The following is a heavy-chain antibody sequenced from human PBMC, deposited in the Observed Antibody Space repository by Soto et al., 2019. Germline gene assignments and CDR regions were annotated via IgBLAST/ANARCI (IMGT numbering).Heavy chain of an antibody. V-gene: IGHV3-30*18. D-gene: IGHD3-3*01. CDR3: AKLVGGVKAIGAPGDWLDP. CDR2: ISHDGSEK. CDR1: GFMFSGYG. J-gene: IGHJ5*02. Sequence: QVHLVESGGGVVQPGDSLRLSCAASGFMFSGYGLHWIRQAPGKGLELVAVISHDGSEKYDGDSVKGRCTVYRDNSNNTLCLQIDSLRAEDTAVYYCAKLVGGVKAIGAPGDWLDPWGQGTLVTVSS.